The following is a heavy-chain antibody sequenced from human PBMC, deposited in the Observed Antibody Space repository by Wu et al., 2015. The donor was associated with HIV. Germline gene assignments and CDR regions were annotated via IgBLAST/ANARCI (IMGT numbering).Heavy chain of an antibody. CDR2: ICGFTGKT. CDR1: GYNFNNYG. D-gene: IGHD1-26*01. Sequence: QVPLVQSGHEVKKPGASVRVSCKASGYNFNNYGIDWVRQAPGQGLEWMAWICGFTGKTTYAQKIQGRVALTTDKSTSTVYLELRNLTSDDTAVYYCARDRKWEFPDGCDVWGQGTTVTVSS. CDR3: ARDRKWEFPDGCDV. J-gene: IGHJ3*01. V-gene: IGHV1-18*04.